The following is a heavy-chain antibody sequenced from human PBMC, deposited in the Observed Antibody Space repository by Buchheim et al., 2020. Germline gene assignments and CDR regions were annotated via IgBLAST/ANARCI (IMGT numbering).Heavy chain of an antibody. D-gene: IGHD2-21*01. Sequence: EVQLLESGGGLVQPGGSLRLSCTASGFTFTTYAMSWVRHTPGKGLEWISVISPSGDNTYYADSVKGRFTISRDNSRSTIYLQMNSLRAEDTAVYYCARVPLGGDFDYWGQGTL. V-gene: IGHV3-23*01. CDR1: GFTFTTYA. CDR3: ARVPLGGDFDY. J-gene: IGHJ4*02. CDR2: ISPSGDNT.